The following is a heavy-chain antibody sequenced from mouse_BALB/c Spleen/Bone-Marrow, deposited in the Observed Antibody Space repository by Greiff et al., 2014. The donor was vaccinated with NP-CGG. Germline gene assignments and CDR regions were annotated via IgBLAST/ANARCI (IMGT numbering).Heavy chain of an antibody. J-gene: IGHJ3*01. Sequence: DVQLVESGGDLVQPGGSMELSCVASGFTFSNYWMNWVRQSPEKGLEWVAEIRLKSHNYATRYAESVKGRFTISRDDSKSSVYLQMNNLRAEDSGIYYCNTGFAYWGQGTLVTVSA. CDR2: IRLKSHNYAT. CDR3: NTGFAY. CDR1: GFTFSNYW. V-gene: IGHV6-6*02.